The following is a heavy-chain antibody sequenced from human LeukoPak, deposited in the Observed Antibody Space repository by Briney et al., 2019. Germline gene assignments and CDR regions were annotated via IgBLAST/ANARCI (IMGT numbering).Heavy chain of an antibody. CDR1: GGSISSYY. J-gene: IGHJ1*01. Sequence: PSETLSLTCTVSGGSISSYYWSWIRQPPGKGLEWIGYIYYSGSTNYNPSLKSRVTISEDTSRNQFSLKLSSVTAADTAVYYCARGYAEYFQHWGQGTLVTVSS. D-gene: IGHD5-18*01. V-gene: IGHV4-59*01. CDR3: ARGYAEYFQH. CDR2: IYYSGST.